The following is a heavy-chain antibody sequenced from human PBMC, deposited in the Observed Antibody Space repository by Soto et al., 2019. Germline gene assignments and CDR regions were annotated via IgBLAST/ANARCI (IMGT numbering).Heavy chain of an antibody. CDR2: ISAYNGNT. CDR3: ARGLGRFGSSPSYYFDY. V-gene: IGHV1-18*01. Sequence: ASVKVSCKASGYTFTSYGISWVRQAPGQGLEWMGWISAYNGNTNYAQKLQGRVTMTTDTSTSTAYMELRSLRSDDTAVYYCARGLGRFGSSPSYYFDYWGQGTLVTVSS. J-gene: IGHJ4*02. D-gene: IGHD6-13*01. CDR1: GYTFTSYG.